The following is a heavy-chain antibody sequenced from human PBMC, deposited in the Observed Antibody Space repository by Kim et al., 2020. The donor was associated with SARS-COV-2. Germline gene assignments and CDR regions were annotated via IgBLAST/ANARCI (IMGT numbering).Heavy chain of an antibody. CDR2: INPNSGGT. CDR3: ARGGVVVPAAIQWPYYYYGMDV. CDR1: GYTFTGYY. Sequence: ASVKVSCKASGYTFTGYYMHWVRQAPGQGLEWMGRINPNSGGTNYAQKFQGRVTMTRDTSISTAYMELSRLRSDDTAVYYCARGGVVVPAAIQWPYYYYGMDVWGQGTTVTVSS. V-gene: IGHV1-2*06. D-gene: IGHD2-2*02. J-gene: IGHJ6*02.